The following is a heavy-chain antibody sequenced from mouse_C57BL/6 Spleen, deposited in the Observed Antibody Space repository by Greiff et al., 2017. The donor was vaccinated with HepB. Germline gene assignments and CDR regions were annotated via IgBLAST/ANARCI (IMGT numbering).Heavy chain of an antibody. Sequence: DVMLVESGGGLVKPGGSLKLSCAASGFTFSSYAMSWVRQTPEKRLEWVATISDGGSYTYYPDNVKGRFTISRDNAKNNLYLQMSHLKSEDTAMYYCARDHIITTVVAPFAYWGQGTLVTVSA. J-gene: IGHJ3*01. D-gene: IGHD1-1*01. CDR1: GFTFSSYA. CDR3: ARDHIITTVVAPFAY. CDR2: ISDGGSYT. V-gene: IGHV5-4*01.